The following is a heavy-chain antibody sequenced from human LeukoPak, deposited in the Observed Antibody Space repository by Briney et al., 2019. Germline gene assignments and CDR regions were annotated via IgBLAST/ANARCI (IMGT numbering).Heavy chain of an antibody. CDR1: GGSISSSSYY. CDR2: IYYSGST. J-gene: IGHJ5*02. D-gene: IGHD4-4*01. Sequence: ASETLSLTCTVSGGSISSSSYYWGWIRQPPGKGLEWIGSIYYSGSTYYNPSLKSRVTISVDTSKNQFSLKLSSVTAADTAVYYCAKDQTKGVTTTPFDPWGQGTLVTVSS. CDR3: AKDQTKGVTTTPFDP. V-gene: IGHV4-39*02.